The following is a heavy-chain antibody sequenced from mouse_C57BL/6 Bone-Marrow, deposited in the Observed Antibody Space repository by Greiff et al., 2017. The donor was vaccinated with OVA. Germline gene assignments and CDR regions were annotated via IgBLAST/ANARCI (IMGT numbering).Heavy chain of an antibody. Sequence: QVQLQQSGPGLVQPSQSLSITCTVSGFSLTSYGVHWVRQSPGKGLEWLGVIWSGGSTDYNAAFISRLSISKDNSKSQVFFKMNSLQADDTAIYYCARIGDYDYDWFAYWGQGTLVTVSA. CDR1: GFSLTSYG. D-gene: IGHD2-4*01. CDR2: IWSGGST. CDR3: ARIGDYDYDWFAY. V-gene: IGHV2-2*01. J-gene: IGHJ3*01.